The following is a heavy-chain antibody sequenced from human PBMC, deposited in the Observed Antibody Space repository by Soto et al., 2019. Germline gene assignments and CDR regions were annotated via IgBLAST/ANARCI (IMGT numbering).Heavy chain of an antibody. J-gene: IGHJ4*02. CDR3: ARDKITCLFDY. CDR2: INHSGST. D-gene: IGHD3-10*01. V-gene: IGHV4-34*01. Sequence: SETLSLTCAVYGGSFSGYYWTWIRQPPGTGLEWIGEINHSGSTNYNPSLKSRVTISVDTSKNQFSLKLTSVTAADTAVDYCARDKITCLFDYRGQGTLVTVSS. CDR1: GGSFSGYY.